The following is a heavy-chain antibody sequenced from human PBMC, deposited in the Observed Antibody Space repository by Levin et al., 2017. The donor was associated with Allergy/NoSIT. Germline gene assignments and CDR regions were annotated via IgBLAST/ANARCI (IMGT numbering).Heavy chain of an antibody. D-gene: IGHD3-10*01. J-gene: IGHJ4*02. CDR2: ISYDASRK. V-gene: IGHV3-30*04. CDR3: ARERGFQFDN. CDR1: GIAFSPYA. Sequence: PGGSLRLSCVASGIAFSPYAMHWVRQAPGKGLEWVAMISYDASRKNYVDSVKGRFTISRDNSKNTLDLQMNGLRTEDTAIYYCARERGFQFDNWGQGTLVTVSS.